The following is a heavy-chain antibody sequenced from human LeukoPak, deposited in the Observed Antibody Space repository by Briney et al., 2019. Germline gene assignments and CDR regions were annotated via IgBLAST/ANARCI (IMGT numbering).Heavy chain of an antibody. CDR2: IRQDGNEK. V-gene: IGHV3-7*03. D-gene: IGHD3-9*01. Sequence: GGSLRLSCAASGFTFSNYWMSWVRQAPGKGLEWVANIRQDGNEKYYVGSVRGRFTISRDNAKNSLYLQMNSLRAEDKAFYYCATPYDILTGTFPYYWGQGTLVTVSS. CDR1: GFTFSNYW. J-gene: IGHJ4*02. CDR3: ATPYDILTGTFPYY.